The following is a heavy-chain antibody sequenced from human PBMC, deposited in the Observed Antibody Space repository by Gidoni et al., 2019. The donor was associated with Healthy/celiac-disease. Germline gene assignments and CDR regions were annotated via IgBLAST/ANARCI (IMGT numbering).Heavy chain of an antibody. V-gene: IGHV3-23*01. CDR2: ISGSGGST. CDR1: GFTFRSYA. Sequence: EVQLFESGGGLVQPGGSLRLPWAASGFTFRSYAMSWVRQAPGKGLEWVSAISGSGGSTYYADSVKGRFTISRDNSKNTLYLQMNSLRAEDTAVYYCAKDVVWADFSGYDDWGQGTLVTVSS. CDR3: AKDVVWADFSGYDD. D-gene: IGHD5-12*01. J-gene: IGHJ4*02.